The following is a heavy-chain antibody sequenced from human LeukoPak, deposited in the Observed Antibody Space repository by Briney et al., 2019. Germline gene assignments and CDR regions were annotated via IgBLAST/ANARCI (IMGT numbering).Heavy chain of an antibody. CDR1: GFTFSSYS. J-gene: IGHJ4*02. V-gene: IGHV3-21*01. Sequence: GGSLRLSCAASGFTFSSYSMNWVCQAPGKGLEWVSSISSSSSYIYYADSVKGRFTISRDNAKNSLYLQMNSLRAEDTAVYYCAREGGIVGAPARFDYWGQGTLVTVSS. D-gene: IGHD1-26*01. CDR2: ISSSSSYI. CDR3: AREGGIVGAPARFDY.